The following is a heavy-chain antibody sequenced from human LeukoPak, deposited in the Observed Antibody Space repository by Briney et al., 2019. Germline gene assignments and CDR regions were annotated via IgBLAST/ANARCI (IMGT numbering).Heavy chain of an antibody. V-gene: IGHV3-30-3*01. Sequence: GRSLRLSCAASGFTFSSYAMHWVRQAPGKGLEWVADISYDGSNKYYADSVKGRFTISRDNSKNTLYLQMNSLRAEDTAVYYCARVSLNQLRFLEWLPLDYWGQGTLVTVSS. CDR1: GFTFSSYA. CDR2: ISYDGSNK. D-gene: IGHD3-3*01. J-gene: IGHJ4*02. CDR3: ARVSLNQLRFLEWLPLDY.